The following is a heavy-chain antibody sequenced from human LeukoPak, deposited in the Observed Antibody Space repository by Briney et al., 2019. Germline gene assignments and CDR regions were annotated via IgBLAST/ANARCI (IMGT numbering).Heavy chain of an antibody. D-gene: IGHD1-1*01. Sequence: GGSLRLSCAASGFTFSSYAMSWVLQAPGKGLEWVSAISGSGGSTYYADSVKGRFTISRDNSKNSLYLQMNSLRAEDTAVYHCARDLGTTEYYFDYWGQGTLVTVSS. CDR3: ARDLGTTEYYFDY. J-gene: IGHJ4*02. V-gene: IGHV3-23*01. CDR1: GFTFSSYA. CDR2: ISGSGGST.